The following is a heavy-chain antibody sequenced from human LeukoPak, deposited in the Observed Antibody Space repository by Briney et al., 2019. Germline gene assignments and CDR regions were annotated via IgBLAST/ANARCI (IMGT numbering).Heavy chain of an antibody. CDR1: GGSISSYY. CDR3: GADYGDYIVLF. J-gene: IGHJ4*02. D-gene: IGHD4-17*01. Sequence: SETLSLTCTVSGGSISSYYWSWIRQPPGKGLEWIGYIYYSGSTNYNPSLKSRVTISVDTSKNQFSLNLSLVTAADTAVYYCGADYGDYIVLFWGQGTLVTVSS. V-gene: IGHV4-59*12. CDR2: IYYSGST.